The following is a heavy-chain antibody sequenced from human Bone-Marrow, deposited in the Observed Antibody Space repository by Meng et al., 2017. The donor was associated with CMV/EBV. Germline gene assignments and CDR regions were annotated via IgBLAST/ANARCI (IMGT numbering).Heavy chain of an antibody. D-gene: IGHD3-22*01. CDR1: GYTFTSYY. J-gene: IGHJ4*02. CDR2: INPSGGST. V-gene: IGHV1-46*01. Sequence: ASVKVSCKASGYTFTSYYMHWVRQAPGQGLEWMGIINPSGGSTSYAQKFQGRVTMTRDTSTSTVYMELSSLRSEDTAVYYCARALPASYYYDTSGPPRWGQGTLVTVSS. CDR3: ARALPASYYYDTSGPPR.